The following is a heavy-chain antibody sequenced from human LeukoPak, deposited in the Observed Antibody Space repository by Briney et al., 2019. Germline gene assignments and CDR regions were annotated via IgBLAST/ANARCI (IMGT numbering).Heavy chain of an antibody. D-gene: IGHD3-22*01. J-gene: IGHJ5*02. CDR3: AKFSGYYVDNWFDP. CDR2: ISGSGGST. V-gene: IGHV3-23*01. CDR1: VFTFSSYA. Sequence: GGSLRLSCAASVFTFSSYAMSWVRQAPGKGLEWVSAISGSGGSTYYADSVKGRFTISRDNSKNTLYLQMNSLSAEGTAVYYCAKFSGYYVDNWFDPWGQGTLVSVSS.